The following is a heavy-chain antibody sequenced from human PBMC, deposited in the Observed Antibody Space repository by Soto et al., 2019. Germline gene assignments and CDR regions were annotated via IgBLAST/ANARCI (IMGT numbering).Heavy chain of an antibody. CDR2: IYYSGTT. J-gene: IGHJ4*01. CDR3: ARFTGTTPAYIFDY. CDR1: GASISTYY. D-gene: IGHD1-7*01. Sequence: SETLSLTCNISGASISTYYWSWIRQPPGKGLEWIGYIYYSGTTSYNPSLRSRVTISADGSKNQFSLKLSSVTAADTAVYYCARFTGTTPAYIFDYWGQGILVSVSS. V-gene: IGHV4-59*01.